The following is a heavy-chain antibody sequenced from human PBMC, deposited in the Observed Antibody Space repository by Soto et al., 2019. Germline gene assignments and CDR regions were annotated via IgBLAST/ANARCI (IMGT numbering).Heavy chain of an antibody. CDR3: ANERGYSGYDPPYYFDY. Sequence: QVQLVQSGAEVQKPGSSVKVSCKASGGTFSSYAISWVRQAPGQGLEWMGGIIPIFGTANYAQKFQSRVTITADESTSTAYMELSSLRSEDTAVYYCANERGYSGYDPPYYFDYWGQGTLVTVSS. J-gene: IGHJ4*02. V-gene: IGHV1-69*01. CDR1: GGTFSSYA. CDR2: IIPIFGTA. D-gene: IGHD5-12*01.